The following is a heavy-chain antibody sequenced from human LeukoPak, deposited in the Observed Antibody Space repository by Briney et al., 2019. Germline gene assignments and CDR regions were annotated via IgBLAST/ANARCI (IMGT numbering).Heavy chain of an antibody. CDR3: ARRKLASDAFDI. J-gene: IGHJ3*02. CDR2: IYFTGST. Sequence: SETLSLTCSVSGGSVSSGPYYWSWIRRPPGKGLQWIGYIYFTGSTNYNPSLKSRVTISADTSKNQFSLRLNSVTATDTALYYCARRKLASDAFDIWGQGTLVSVSS. D-gene: IGHD1-1*01. V-gene: IGHV4-61*01. CDR1: GGSVSSGPYY.